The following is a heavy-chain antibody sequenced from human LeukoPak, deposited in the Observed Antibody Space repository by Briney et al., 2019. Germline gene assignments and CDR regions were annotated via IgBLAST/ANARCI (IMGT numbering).Heavy chain of an antibody. Sequence: GASVKVSCKASGYTFTGYYMHWVRQAPGQGLEWMGWINPNSGGTNYAQKFQGSVTMTRDTSMSTAYMEMSRLRSDDTAVYYCARPTGPPTAYGDYGPMYYYYYMDVWGKGTTVTVSS. J-gene: IGHJ6*03. CDR1: GYTFTGYY. D-gene: IGHD4-17*01. CDR2: INPNSGGT. V-gene: IGHV1-2*02. CDR3: ARPTGPPTAYGDYGPMYYYYYMDV.